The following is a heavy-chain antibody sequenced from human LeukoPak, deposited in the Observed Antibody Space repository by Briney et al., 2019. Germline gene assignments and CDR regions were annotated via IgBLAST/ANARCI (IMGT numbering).Heavy chain of an antibody. CDR3: ARGSYDDAFDI. CDR1: GYTFTGYY. V-gene: IGHV1-2*02. CDR2: INPNSGDT. Sequence: ASVKVSCKASGYTFTGYYIHWLLQAPGQGLEWMGWINPNSGDTNYSQKVQGRVTMTRDRSITTVYLELSRLRSDDAAVFYCARGSYDDAFDIWGQGTLVTVFS. J-gene: IGHJ3*02. D-gene: IGHD3-10*01.